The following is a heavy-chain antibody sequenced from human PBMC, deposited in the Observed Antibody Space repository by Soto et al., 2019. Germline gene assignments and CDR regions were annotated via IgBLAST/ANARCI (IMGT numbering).Heavy chain of an antibody. CDR2: INHSGSA. CDR3: ARGLQGADMVATFYYYYYMDV. J-gene: IGHJ6*03. Sequence: PSETLSLTCAVYGGSFSGYYWSWIRQPPGKGLEWIGEINHSGSANYNPSLKSRVTISVDTSKNQFSLKLSSVTAADTAVYYCARGLQGADMVATFYYYYYMDVWGKGTTVTVSS. CDR1: GGSFSGYY. V-gene: IGHV4-34*01. D-gene: IGHD5-12*01.